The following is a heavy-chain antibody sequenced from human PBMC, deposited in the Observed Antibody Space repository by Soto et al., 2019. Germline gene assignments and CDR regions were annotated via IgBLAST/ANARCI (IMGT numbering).Heavy chain of an antibody. J-gene: IGHJ6*03. D-gene: IGHD6-6*01. V-gene: IGHV4-59*01. CDR3: ARSEGSSPPYYYYMDV. Sequence: PSETLSLTCTVSGGSISSYYWSWIRQPPGKGLEWIGYIYYSGSTNYNPSLKSRVTISVDTSKNQFSLKLSSVTAADTAVYYCARSEGSSPPYYYYMDVWGKGTTVTVSS. CDR2: IYYSGST. CDR1: GGSISSYY.